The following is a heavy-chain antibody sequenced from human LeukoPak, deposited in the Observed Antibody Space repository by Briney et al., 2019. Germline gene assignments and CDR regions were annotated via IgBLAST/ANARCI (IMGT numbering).Heavy chain of an antibody. V-gene: IGHV3-23*01. CDR1: GFTFSSYA. CDR3: AKGTECSGGSCYFDY. J-gene: IGHJ4*02. D-gene: IGHD2-15*01. Sequence: GGSLRLSCAASGFTFSSYAMSWVRQAPGKGLEWVSAISGSGGSTYYADSVKGRFTISRDNSKNTLYLQMNSLRAEDTAVYYCAKGTECSGGSCYFDYWGQGTLVTVSS. CDR2: ISGSGGST.